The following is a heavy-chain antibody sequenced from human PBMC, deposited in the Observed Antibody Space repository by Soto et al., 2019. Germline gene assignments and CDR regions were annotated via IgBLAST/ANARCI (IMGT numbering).Heavy chain of an antibody. J-gene: IGHJ5*02. CDR3: ARERHKPAEATPAKWFGP. CDR1: GASISNTDYS. D-gene: IGHD6-19*01. V-gene: IGHV4-39*02. CDR2: MYYSGST. Sequence: SETLSLTCTVSGASISNTDYSWGWIRQPPGKGLEWIGTMYYSGSTYYNPSLKSRVTISVDTSRKEVSLKLTSVTAADTAVYYCARERHKPAEATPAKWFGPWGQGTRVTVSS.